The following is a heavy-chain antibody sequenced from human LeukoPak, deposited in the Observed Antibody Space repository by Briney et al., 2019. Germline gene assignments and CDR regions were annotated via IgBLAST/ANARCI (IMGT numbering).Heavy chain of an antibody. CDR1: GFTFDDYA. J-gene: IGHJ3*02. CDR2: ISRNSGSI. V-gene: IGHV3-9*01. CDR3: AKGGITMIVVVTLDAFDI. D-gene: IGHD3-22*01. Sequence: PGGSLRLSCAASGFTFDDYAMHWVRQAPGKGLEWVSGISRNSGSIGYADSVKGRFTISRDNAKNSLYLQMNSLRAEDTALYYCAKGGITMIVVVTLDAFDIWGQGTMVTVSS.